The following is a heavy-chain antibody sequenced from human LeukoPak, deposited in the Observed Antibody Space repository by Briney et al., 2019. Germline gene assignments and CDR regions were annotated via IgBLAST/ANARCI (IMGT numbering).Heavy chain of an antibody. CDR3: ARGPPRGKYYYMDV. V-gene: IGHV3-13*01. Sequence: PGGSLRLSCAASGLTFSSFDMHWVRQPTGQGLEWVSTIGTASDTYYPGSVEGRFTPSRDNAKNSLYLQMNSLTAGDTAVYYCARGPPRGKYYYMDVWGKGTTVTVSS. D-gene: IGHD1-1*01. J-gene: IGHJ6*03. CDR2: IGTASDT. CDR1: GLTFSSFD.